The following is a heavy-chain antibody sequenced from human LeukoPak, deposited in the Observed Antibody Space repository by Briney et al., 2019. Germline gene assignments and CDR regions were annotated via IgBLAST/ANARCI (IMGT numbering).Heavy chain of an antibody. CDR3: ARSRSYYYDSSGSGGNAFDI. D-gene: IGHD3-22*01. CDR1: GFTYSSYG. Sequence: GGSLRLSCAASGFTYSSYGMHWVRQAPGKGLEWVAVIWYDGSNKYYADSVKGRFTISRDNSKNTVYLQMNSLRAEDTAVYYCARSRSYYYDSSGSGGNAFDIWGQGTMVTVSS. CDR2: IWYDGSNK. J-gene: IGHJ3*02. V-gene: IGHV3-33*01.